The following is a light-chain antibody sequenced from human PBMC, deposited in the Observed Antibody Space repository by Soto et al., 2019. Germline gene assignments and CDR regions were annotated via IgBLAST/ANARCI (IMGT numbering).Light chain of an antibody. V-gene: IGKV1-17*03. Sequence: DIQMTQSPSAKSASVGDRVTITCRASQGSSKYLAWFQQKPGKVPKRLIYAASSLQSGVPARFSGSGSGTEFTLTISSLQPEDFGTYYFLQHTSYPWPFGQGTKVEIK. CDR3: LQHTSYPWP. CDR1: QGSSKY. CDR2: AAS. J-gene: IGKJ1*01.